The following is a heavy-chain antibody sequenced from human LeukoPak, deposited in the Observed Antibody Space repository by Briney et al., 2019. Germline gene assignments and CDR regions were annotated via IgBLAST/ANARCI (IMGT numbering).Heavy chain of an antibody. CDR1: GGSISSGGYS. D-gene: IGHD3-10*01. Sequence: SQTLSLTCAVSGGSISSGGYSWSWIRQPPGKGLEWIGYIYHSGSTCYNPSLKSRVTISVDRSKNQFSLKLSSVTAADTAVYYCARVGDGGSGSYYNPYFDYWGQGTLVTVSS. J-gene: IGHJ4*02. CDR3: ARVGDGGSGSYYNPYFDY. V-gene: IGHV4-30-2*01. CDR2: IYHSGST.